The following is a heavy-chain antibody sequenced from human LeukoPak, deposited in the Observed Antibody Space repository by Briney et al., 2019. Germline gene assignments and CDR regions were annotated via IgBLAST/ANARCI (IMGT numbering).Heavy chain of an antibody. D-gene: IGHD1-1*01. V-gene: IGHV3-23*01. J-gene: IGHJ5*02. CDR2: VSGSGVGT. Sequence: GRSLRLSCAASGFTFSSYAMSWVRQAPGKGLEWVAYVSGSGVGTYYADSVRGRFTISRDNSENTLYLQMNSLRAEDTAVYYCAKSGFRESERRSWFDPWGQGTLVTVSS. CDR1: GFTFSSYA. CDR3: AKSGFRESERRSWFDP.